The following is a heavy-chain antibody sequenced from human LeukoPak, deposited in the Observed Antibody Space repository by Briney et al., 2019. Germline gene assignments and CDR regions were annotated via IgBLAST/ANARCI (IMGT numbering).Heavy chain of an antibody. V-gene: IGHV3-23*01. CDR2: IIDSGGTT. D-gene: IGHD2-2*01. CDR3: AKSSDGSTSFDQ. CDR1: GFTIISYA. J-gene: IGHJ4*02. Sequence: GGSLRLSCAASGFTIISYAMSWFRQAPGKGLEWVSGIIDSGGTTYYVDSVKGRFTISRDNSKNTLYLQINSLRAEDMALYYCAKSSDGSTSFDQWGQGTLVTVSS.